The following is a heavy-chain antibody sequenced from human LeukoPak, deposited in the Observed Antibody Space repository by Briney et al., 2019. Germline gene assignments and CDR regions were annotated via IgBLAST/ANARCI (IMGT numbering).Heavy chain of an antibody. D-gene: IGHD2/OR15-2a*01. V-gene: IGHV3-23*01. CDR1: GFTFSSYA. CDR3: ARGQYFLNAFDI. Sequence: GGSLRLSCAASGFTFSSYAMSWVRQAPGRGLEWVSAISGSGGSTYYADSVKGRFTISRDNAKNSLYLQMNSLRAEDTAVYYCARGQYFLNAFDIWGQGTMVTVSS. J-gene: IGHJ3*02. CDR2: ISGSGGST.